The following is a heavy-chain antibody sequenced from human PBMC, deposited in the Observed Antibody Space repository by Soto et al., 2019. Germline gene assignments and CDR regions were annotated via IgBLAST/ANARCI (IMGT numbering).Heavy chain of an antibody. CDR2: INPNSGGT. CDR3: ARGDETDYVDGMDA. V-gene: IGHV1-2*04. Sequence: ASVKVSCKASGYTFTGYYMHWVRQAPGQGLEWMGWINPNSGGTNYAQKFQGWVTMTRDTSISTAYMELSRLRSDDTAVYYCARGDETDYVDGMDAWGQGTTVTVSS. CDR1: GYTFTGYY. J-gene: IGHJ6*02. D-gene: IGHD4-17*01.